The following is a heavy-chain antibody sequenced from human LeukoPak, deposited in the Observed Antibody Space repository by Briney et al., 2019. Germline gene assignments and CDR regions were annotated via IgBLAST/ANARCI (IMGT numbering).Heavy chain of an antibody. Sequence: PGGSLRLSCAASGFIFGSYGMHWVRQAPGKGLEWVAVIWYDGSNKYYADSVKGRFTISRDNSKNTLYLQMNSLRAEDTAVYYCARVSPAAIQESYYYYYYMDVWGKGTTVTVSS. CDR2: IWYDGSNK. CDR1: GFIFGSYG. CDR3: ARVSPAAIQESYYYYYYMDV. J-gene: IGHJ6*03. V-gene: IGHV3-33*01. D-gene: IGHD2-2*01.